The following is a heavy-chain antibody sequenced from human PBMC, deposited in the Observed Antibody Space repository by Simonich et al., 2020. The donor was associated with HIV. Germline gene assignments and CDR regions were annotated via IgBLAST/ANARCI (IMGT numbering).Heavy chain of an antibody. J-gene: IGHJ4*02. CDR1: GFTFSSYT. CDR2: IWYDGSNK. Sequence: VQLVESGVGLVQPGGSLRRSCAASGFTFSSYTMNWVRQAPGKGLEWVAVIWYDGSNKYYADSVKGRFTLSRDNSKNTLYLQMNSLRAEDTAVYYCAREAYSFDYWGQGTLVTVSS. V-gene: IGHV3-33*08. D-gene: IGHD1-26*01. CDR3: AREAYSFDY.